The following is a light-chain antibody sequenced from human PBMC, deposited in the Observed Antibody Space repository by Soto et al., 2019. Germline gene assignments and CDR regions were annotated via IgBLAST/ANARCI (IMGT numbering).Light chain of an antibody. CDR1: QGIRND. V-gene: IGKV1-6*01. CDR2: AAS. Sequence: IQMTQSPSSLSASLGDRVTITCRASQGIRNDLGWYQQKPGKAPKLLIYAASSLQSGVPSRFSGSGSGTDFTLTISSLKTEDFATYYCLQDYNYPRTFGQGTKVDIK. J-gene: IGKJ1*01. CDR3: LQDYNYPRT.